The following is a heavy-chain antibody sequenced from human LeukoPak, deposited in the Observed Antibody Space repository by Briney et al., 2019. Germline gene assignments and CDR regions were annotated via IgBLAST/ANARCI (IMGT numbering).Heavy chain of an antibody. Sequence: PSRTLSLTCTVSGGSISSYYWSWIRQPPGKGLEWIGYIYYSGSTNYNPSLKSRVTISVDTSKNQFPLKLSSVTAADTAVYYCARVSGYDFGGFDYWGQGTLVTVSS. J-gene: IGHJ4*02. V-gene: IGHV4-59*01. CDR3: ARVSGYDFGGFDY. CDR2: IYYSGST. CDR1: GGSISSYY. D-gene: IGHD5-12*01.